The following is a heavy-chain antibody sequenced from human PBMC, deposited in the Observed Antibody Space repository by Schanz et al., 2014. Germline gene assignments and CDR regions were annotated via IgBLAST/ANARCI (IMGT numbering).Heavy chain of an antibody. J-gene: IGHJ4*02. V-gene: IGHV3-66*02. CDR2: IFTDGRT. Sequence: EVQLLESGGGLVQPGGSLRLSCLASGFTFSSYSMNWVRQAPGKGLEWVSIIFTDGRTYYADSVKGRFTISRDSSKNTLFLQMNSLRTEDTAVYYCARLDPYCRSGTCSRAFDFWGQGTLVTVSS. D-gene: IGHD2-15*01. CDR1: GFTFSSYS. CDR3: ARLDPYCRSGTCSRAFDF.